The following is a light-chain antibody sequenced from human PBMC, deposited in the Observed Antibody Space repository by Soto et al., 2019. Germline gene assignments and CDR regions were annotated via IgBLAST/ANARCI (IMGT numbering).Light chain of an antibody. CDR3: QQSYSSPCT. V-gene: IGKV1-39*01. CDR2: SAS. J-gene: IGKJ2*02. Sequence: DIQMTQSPASLSASVGDRVTITCRASQRISKNLNWYQHRLGKAPQVLIYSASDSQIGVPSRFSASGSGTDFTLTISGLQTEDFATDYGQQSYSSPCTCGQGTRL. CDR1: QRISKN.